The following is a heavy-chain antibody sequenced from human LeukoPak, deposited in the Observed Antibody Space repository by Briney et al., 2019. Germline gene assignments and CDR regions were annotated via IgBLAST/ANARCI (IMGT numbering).Heavy chain of an antibody. Sequence: SETLSLTCTVSGGSVSSGTSYWSWLRHPPGMGLDWIRYVYYSGSTMYKPSLKRRVTITVGTSKNRFSLKLNSVTGADTAVYYCARDIFGAGNFLPESPWGQGALVTVSS. J-gene: IGHJ5*02. CDR1: GGSVSSGTSY. D-gene: IGHD3-3*02. CDR3: ARDIFGAGNFLPESP. CDR2: VYYSGST. V-gene: IGHV4-61*01.